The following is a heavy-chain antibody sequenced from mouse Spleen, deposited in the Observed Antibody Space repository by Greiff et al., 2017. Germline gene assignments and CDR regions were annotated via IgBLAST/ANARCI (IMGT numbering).Heavy chain of an antibody. J-gene: IGHJ2*01. CDR1: GFTFSSYA. Sequence: VLLVESGGGLVKPGGSLKLSCVASGFTFSSYAMSWVRQTPEKRLEWVATISSGGSYTYYPDSVKGRFTISRDNAKNTLYLQMSSLMSEDTAMYYCARHRDYWGQGTTLTVSS. V-gene: IGHV5-9-3*01. CDR2: ISSGGSYT. CDR3: ARHRDY.